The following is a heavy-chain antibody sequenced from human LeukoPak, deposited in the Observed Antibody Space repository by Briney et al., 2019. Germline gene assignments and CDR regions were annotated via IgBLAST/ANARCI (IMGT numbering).Heavy chain of an antibody. CDR3: AREARATPDF. CDR2: ITNSGDFV. J-gene: IGHJ4*02. D-gene: IGHD1-26*01. V-gene: IGHV3-11*01. Sequence: GGSLRLSCAASGFRFSGHYMSWIRQAPGKGLEWISYITNSGDFVNYADSVKGRFTISRDNAKNSLYLQMKSLRAEDTAVYYCAREARATPDFWGQGTVVTVSS. CDR1: GFRFSGHY.